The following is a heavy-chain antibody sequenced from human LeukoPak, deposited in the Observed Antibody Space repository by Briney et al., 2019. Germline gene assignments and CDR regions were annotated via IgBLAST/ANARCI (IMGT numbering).Heavy chain of an antibody. J-gene: IGHJ4*02. Sequence: SETLSLTCAVYGGSFSGYYWSWIRQPPGKGLEWIGEINHSGSTNYNPSLKSRVTISVDTSKNQFSLKLSSVTAADTAVYYCARGCGVVVAATTATAFDSWGQGTLVTVSS. CDR3: ARGCGVVVAATTATAFDS. D-gene: IGHD2-15*01. CDR2: INHSGST. V-gene: IGHV4-34*01. CDR1: GGSFSGYY.